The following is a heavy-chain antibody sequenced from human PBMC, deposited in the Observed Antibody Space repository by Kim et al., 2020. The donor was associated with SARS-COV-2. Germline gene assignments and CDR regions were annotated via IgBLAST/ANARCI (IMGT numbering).Heavy chain of an antibody. Sequence: GGSLRLSCAASGFTFSSYSMNWVRQAPGKGLEWVSSISSSSYIYYADSVKGRFTISRDNAKNSLYLQMNSLRAEDTAVYYCAREREAAAGPLRFADYWGQGTLVTVSS. V-gene: IGHV3-21*04. CDR2: ISSSSYI. CDR1: GFTFSSYS. J-gene: IGHJ4*02. D-gene: IGHD6-13*01. CDR3: AREREAAAGPLRFADY.